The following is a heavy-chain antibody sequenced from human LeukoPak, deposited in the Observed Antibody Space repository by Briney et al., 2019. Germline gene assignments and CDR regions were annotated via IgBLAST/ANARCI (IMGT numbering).Heavy chain of an antibody. Sequence: PSETLSLTCTVSGGSISSGSYYWGWIRQPPGKGLEWIGSIYYSGSTYYNSSLKSRVTISVDTSKNQFSLKLSSVTAADTAVYYCARDVGVSSYRFDPWGQGTLVTVSS. D-gene: IGHD2-21*01. CDR2: IYYSGST. CDR3: ARDVGVSSYRFDP. V-gene: IGHV4-39*02. J-gene: IGHJ5*02. CDR1: GGSISSGSYY.